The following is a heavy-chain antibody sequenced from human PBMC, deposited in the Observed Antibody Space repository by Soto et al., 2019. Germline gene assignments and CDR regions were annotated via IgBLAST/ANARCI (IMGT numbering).Heavy chain of an antibody. D-gene: IGHD2-21*01. V-gene: IGHV1-2*02. Sequence: QVQLVQSGAEVKKPGASGKVSCKASGYTFTGYYRPWVRQAPGQGLEWMGWINPNSGGTNYAQKFQGRVTKTRDTAIRTAFMEVCRLRSDDTAVDYCARDAIPDNLDGDWGQGTLVHVSS. CDR2: INPNSGGT. CDR1: GYTFTGYY. CDR3: ARDAIPDNLDGD. J-gene: IGHJ4*02.